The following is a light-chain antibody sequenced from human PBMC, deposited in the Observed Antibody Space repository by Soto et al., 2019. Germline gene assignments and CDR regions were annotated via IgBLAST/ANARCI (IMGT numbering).Light chain of an antibody. Sequence: QSVLTQSSSASASLGSSVKLTCTLSSGHSSYIIAWHQQQPGKATRYLMKLEGSGSYNKGSGVPDRFSGSSSGADRYLTISNLQSEDEADYYCENWDSNTRVFGGGTKVTVL. V-gene: IGLV4-60*03. J-gene: IGLJ2*01. CDR3: ENWDSNTRV. CDR2: LEGSGSY. CDR1: SGHSSYI.